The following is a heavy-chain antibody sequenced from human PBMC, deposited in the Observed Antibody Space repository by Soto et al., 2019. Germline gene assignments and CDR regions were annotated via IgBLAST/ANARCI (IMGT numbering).Heavy chain of an antibody. V-gene: IGHV4-34*01. CDR2: INHSGST. D-gene: IGHD6-19*01. CDR3: ARGMQYYFDY. J-gene: IGHJ4*02. CDR1: GGSFSGYY. Sequence: SETLSLTCAVYGGSFSGYYWSWIRQPPGKGLEWIGEINHSGSTNYNPSLKSRVTISVDTSKNQFSLKLSSVTAADTAVYYCARGMQYYFDYWGQGTLVTVSS.